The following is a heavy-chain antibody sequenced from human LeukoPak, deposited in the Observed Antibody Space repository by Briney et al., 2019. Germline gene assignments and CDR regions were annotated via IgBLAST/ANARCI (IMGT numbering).Heavy chain of an antibody. D-gene: IGHD2-15*01. J-gene: IGHJ5*02. CDR2: INPNSGGT. CDR1: GYTFTGYY. Sequence: ASVKLSCKASGYTFTGYYMHWVRQAPGQGLEWMGWINPNSGGTNYAQKFQGRVTMTRDTSISTAYMELSRLRSDDTAVYYCARDLGGCSGGSCYENWFDPWGQGTLVTVSS. CDR3: ARDLGGCSGGSCYENWFDP. V-gene: IGHV1-2*02.